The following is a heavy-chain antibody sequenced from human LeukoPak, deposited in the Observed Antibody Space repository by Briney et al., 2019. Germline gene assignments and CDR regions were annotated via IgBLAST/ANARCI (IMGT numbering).Heavy chain of an antibody. J-gene: IGHJ4*02. Sequence: PGESLKISCKGSGYTFTNHWISWVRQMPGKGLEWMGKIYPSDSYTNYSPSFQGHVTISADKSISTAYLQWSSLKASDTAMYYCARAPDSDSGYDYFDYWGQGTLVTVYS. D-gene: IGHD5-12*01. CDR1: GYTFTNHW. CDR2: IYPSDSYT. CDR3: ARAPDSDSGYDYFDY. V-gene: IGHV5-10-1*01.